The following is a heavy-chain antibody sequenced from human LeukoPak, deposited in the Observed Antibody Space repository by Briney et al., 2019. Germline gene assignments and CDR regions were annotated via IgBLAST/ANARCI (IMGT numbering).Heavy chain of an antibody. CDR1: GGSISSNSNY. CDR3: ARQALWFFDH. J-gene: IGHJ4*02. V-gene: IGHV4-39*01. CDR2: ISYGGST. Sequence: PSETLSLTCTVSGGSISSNSNYWAWIRQPPGRGLEWIGSISYGGSTYYSPSLESRVTISVDTSKNQFSLRLSSVTAADAAVYYCARQALWFFDHWGQGTLVTVSS. D-gene: IGHD5-18*01.